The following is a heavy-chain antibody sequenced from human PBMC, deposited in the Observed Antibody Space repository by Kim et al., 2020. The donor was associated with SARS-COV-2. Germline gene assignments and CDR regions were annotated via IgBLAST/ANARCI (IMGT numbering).Heavy chain of an antibody. CDR2: IYHSGST. CDR3: ARDPFIYGSGSYLTPLYYYYGMDV. Sequence: SETLSLTCAVSGGSISSSNWWSWVRQPPGKGLEWIGEIYHSGSTNYNPSLKSRVTISVDKSKNQFSLKLSSVTAADTAVYYCARDPFIYGSGSYLTPLYYYYGMDVWGQGTTVTVSS. D-gene: IGHD3-10*01. J-gene: IGHJ6*02. CDR1: GGSISSSNW. V-gene: IGHV4-4*02.